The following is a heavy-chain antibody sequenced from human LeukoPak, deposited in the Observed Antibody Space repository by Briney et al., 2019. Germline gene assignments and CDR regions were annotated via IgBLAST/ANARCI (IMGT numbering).Heavy chain of an antibody. Sequence: GASVKVSCKASGYTFTSYAMHWVRLAPGQRLEWMGWINAGNGNTKYSQKFQGRVTITRDTSASTAYMELSSLRSEDTAVYYCARDLDYGDYRYFDYWGQGTLVTVSS. V-gene: IGHV1-3*01. D-gene: IGHD4-17*01. CDR3: ARDLDYGDYRYFDY. J-gene: IGHJ4*02. CDR1: GYTFTSYA. CDR2: INAGNGNT.